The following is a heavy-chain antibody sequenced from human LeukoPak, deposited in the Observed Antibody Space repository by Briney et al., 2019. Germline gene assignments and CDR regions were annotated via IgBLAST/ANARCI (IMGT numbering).Heavy chain of an antibody. V-gene: IGHV3-33*01. D-gene: IGHD3-22*01. J-gene: IGHJ4*02. Sequence: PGGSLRPSCAASGFTFSSYGMHWVRQAPGKGLEWVAVIWYDGSNKYYADSVKGRFTISRDNSKNTLYLQMNSLRAEDTAVYYCARVFGRYYYDSSGYYDYWGQGTLVTVSS. CDR2: IWYDGSNK. CDR1: GFTFSSYG. CDR3: ARVFGRYYYDSSGYYDY.